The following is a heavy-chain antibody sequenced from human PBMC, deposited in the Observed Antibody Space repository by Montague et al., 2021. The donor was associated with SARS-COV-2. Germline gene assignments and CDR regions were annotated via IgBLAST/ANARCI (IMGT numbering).Heavy chain of an antibody. CDR3: ARFTSTSSGDHYICDH. V-gene: IGHV4-4*02. CDR2: ISHVGST. J-gene: IGHJ4*02. CDR1: GDSISTKNW. D-gene: IGHD1-26*01. Sequence: SETLSLTCAVSGDSISTKNWWSWVRQPPGKGLEWIGEISHVGSTNYNPSLENRVTISADKSKNQFSLTLSSVTAADTALYYCARFTSTSSGDHYICDHWGQGTLVTVSS.